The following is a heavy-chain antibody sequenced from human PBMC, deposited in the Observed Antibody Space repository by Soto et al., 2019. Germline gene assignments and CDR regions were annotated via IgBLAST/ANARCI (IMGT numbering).Heavy chain of an antibody. D-gene: IGHD3-10*01. Sequence: GESLKISCMGSGYKVSTWHNFTSYWIAWVRQMPGEGLEWMGIIYPGDSDTRYSPSFQGQVTISADKSVNSVYLQWSSLKASDTATYYCARHEGYYGSPAAGLFDYWGQGTLVTVSS. CDR3: ARHEGYYGSPAAGLFDY. J-gene: IGHJ4*02. CDR2: IYPGDSDT. V-gene: IGHV5-51*01. CDR1: GYKVSTWHNFTSYW.